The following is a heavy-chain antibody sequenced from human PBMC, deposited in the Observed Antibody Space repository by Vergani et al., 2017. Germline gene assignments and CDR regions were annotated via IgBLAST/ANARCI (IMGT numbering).Heavy chain of an antibody. V-gene: IGHV3-74*02. Sequence: VQLVESGGGLVKPGGSLRLSCAASGFTFSSYWMHWVRQAPGKGLVWVSRINSDGSSTNYADSVKGRFTISRDNAKNTLYLRMNSLRVEDTAVYYCARLHRRGATTAPRVGPYGMDVWGQGTTVTVSS. CDR2: INSDGSST. J-gene: IGHJ6*02. CDR1: GFTFSSYW. CDR3: ARLHRRGATTAPRVGPYGMDV. D-gene: IGHD4-17*01.